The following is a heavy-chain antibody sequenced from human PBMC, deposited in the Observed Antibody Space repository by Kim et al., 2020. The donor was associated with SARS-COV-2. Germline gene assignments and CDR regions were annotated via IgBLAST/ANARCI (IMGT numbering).Heavy chain of an antibody. D-gene: IGHD3-3*01. Sequence: GGSLRLSCAASGFTFNNYGLAWVRQAPGKGLEWVSTITRSGGSTYYADSVRGRFTISRDNSNNALYLQMNSLRAEDTAIYYCAKVFWPAETLDPFDYWGQGTLVTVSS. J-gene: IGHJ4*02. CDR3: AKVFWPAETLDPFDY. CDR2: ITRSGGST. CDR1: GFTFNNYG. V-gene: IGHV3-23*01.